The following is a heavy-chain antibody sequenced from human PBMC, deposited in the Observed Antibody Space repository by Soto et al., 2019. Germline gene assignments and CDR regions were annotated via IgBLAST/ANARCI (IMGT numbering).Heavy chain of an antibody. CDR1: GFTFSSYG. Sequence: GSLRLSCAASGFTFSSYGMHWVRQAPGKGLEWVAVIWYNGSNKYYADSVKGRFTISRDNSKNTLYLQMNSLRAEDTAVYYCARGLLGVRGVIPTHNGMDVWGQGTTVTVSS. D-gene: IGHD3-10*01. V-gene: IGHV3-33*01. CDR3: ARGLLGVRGVIPTHNGMDV. J-gene: IGHJ6*02. CDR2: IWYNGSNK.